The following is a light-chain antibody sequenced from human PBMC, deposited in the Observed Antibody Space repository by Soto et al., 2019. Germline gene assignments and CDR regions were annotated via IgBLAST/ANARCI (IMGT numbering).Light chain of an antibody. J-gene: IGKJ1*01. CDR1: QSVNIN. V-gene: IGKV3-15*01. Sequence: EIVMTQSPATLSVSPGERATLSCRASQSVNINSAWYQQKPGQAPRLLIFGASSRANGIPARFSGSGSGTEFTLTISNLQTEDFAVYYCQQYNEWPRTFGQGAKVDIK. CDR3: QQYNEWPRT. CDR2: GAS.